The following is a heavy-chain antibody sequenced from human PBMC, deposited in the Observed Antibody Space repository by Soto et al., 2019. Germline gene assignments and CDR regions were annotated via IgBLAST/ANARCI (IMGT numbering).Heavy chain of an antibody. V-gene: IGHV3-11*01. J-gene: IGHJ4*02. D-gene: IGHD5-12*01. CDR2: ISSSGSTI. CDR1: GFTFSDYY. CDR3: ARPSGVATIWGEAIDY. Sequence: GGSLRLSCAASGFTFSDYYMSWIRQAPGKGLEWVSYISSSGSTIYYADSVKGRFTISRDNAKNSLYLQMNSLRAEATAVYYCARPSGVATIWGEAIDYWGQGTLVTVPS.